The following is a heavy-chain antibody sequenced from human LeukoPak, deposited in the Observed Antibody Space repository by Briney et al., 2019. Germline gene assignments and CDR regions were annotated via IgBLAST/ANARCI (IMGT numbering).Heavy chain of an antibody. J-gene: IGHJ4*02. CDR2: INPNSGGT. Sequence: ASVKVSCKASGYTFTSYGISWVRQAPGQGLEWMGWINPNSGGTNYAQKFQGRVTMTRDTSISTAYMELSRLRSDDTAVYYCARGNSGSYLYFDYWGQGTLVTVSS. D-gene: IGHD1-26*01. CDR1: GYTFTSYG. V-gene: IGHV1-2*02. CDR3: ARGNSGSYLYFDY.